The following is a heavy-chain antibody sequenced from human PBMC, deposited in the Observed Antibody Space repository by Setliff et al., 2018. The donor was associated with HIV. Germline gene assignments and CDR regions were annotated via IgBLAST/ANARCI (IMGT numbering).Heavy chain of an antibody. D-gene: IGHD2-15*01. CDR2: IYFSGSA. CDR3: ARGRVFCNGDSCYHLDS. V-gene: IGHV4-31*01. J-gene: IGHJ4*02. CDR1: GDSITNNNFF. Sequence: PSETLSLTCTVSGDSITNNNFFWTWVRQDPGKGLEWIGYIYFSGSATYNPSLKSPVSISVDTSKNQFYLKLSSVTAADTAVYYCARGRVFCNGDSCYHLDSWGQGILVTVS.